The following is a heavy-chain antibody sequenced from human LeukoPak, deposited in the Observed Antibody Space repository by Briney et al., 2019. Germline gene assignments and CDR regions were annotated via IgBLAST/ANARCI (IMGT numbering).Heavy chain of an antibody. CDR3: ASMTTVTNYFDY. D-gene: IGHD4-17*01. Sequence: SQTLSLTCTVSGGSISSGDYYWSWIRQPPGKGLEWIGYIYYSGSTYYNPSLKSRVTISVDTSKNQFSLKLSSVTAADTAVYYCASMTTVTNYFDYWGQGTLVTVSS. CDR1: GGSISSGDYY. CDR2: IYYSGST. J-gene: IGHJ4*02. V-gene: IGHV4-30-4*01.